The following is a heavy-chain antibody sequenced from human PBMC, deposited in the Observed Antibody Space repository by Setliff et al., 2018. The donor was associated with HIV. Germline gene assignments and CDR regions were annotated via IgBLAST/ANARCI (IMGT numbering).Heavy chain of an antibody. CDR3: ARASGLRMDRGVVSDY. CDR1: GYTFTSYD. J-gene: IGHJ4*02. D-gene: IGHD3-10*01. Sequence: ASVKVSCKASGYTFTSYDINWVRQATGQGLEWMGWMNPNSGNTGYAQKFQGRLTMTRNTSISTAYMELSGLISEDAAVYYCARASGLRMDRGVVSDYWGQGTLVTVSS. CDR2: MNPNSGNT. V-gene: IGHV1-8*02.